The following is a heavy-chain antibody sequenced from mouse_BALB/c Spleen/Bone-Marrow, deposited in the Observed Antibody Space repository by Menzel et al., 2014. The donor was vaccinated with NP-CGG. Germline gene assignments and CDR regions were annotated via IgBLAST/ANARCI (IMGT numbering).Heavy chain of an antibody. V-gene: IGHV14-3*02. D-gene: IGHD1-1*01. CDR1: GFNIKDTY. Sequence: VQLQQSGAELVKPGASVKLSCTASGFNIKDTYMHWVKQRPEQGLEWIGRIDPANGNTKYDPKFQGKATITAGTSSNTAYLHLSSLTSEDTAVYYCARYRYYGSSYAMDYWGQGTSVTVSS. J-gene: IGHJ4*01. CDR2: IDPANGNT. CDR3: ARYRYYGSSYAMDY.